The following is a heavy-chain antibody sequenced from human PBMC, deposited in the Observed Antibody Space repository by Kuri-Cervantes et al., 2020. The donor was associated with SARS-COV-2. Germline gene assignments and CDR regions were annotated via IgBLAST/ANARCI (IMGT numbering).Heavy chain of an antibody. Sequence: GGSLRLSCAASGFTVSSNYMSWVRQAPGKGLEWVSVIYSGGSTYYADSVKGRFTISRDNSEESLYLQMNSLRTEDTAFYYCAKEWPTGDGFGLDSWGQGTLVTVSS. CDR3: AKEWPTGDGFGLDS. V-gene: IGHV3-53*05. D-gene: IGHD7-27*01. J-gene: IGHJ4*02. CDR1: GFTVSSNY. CDR2: IYSGGST.